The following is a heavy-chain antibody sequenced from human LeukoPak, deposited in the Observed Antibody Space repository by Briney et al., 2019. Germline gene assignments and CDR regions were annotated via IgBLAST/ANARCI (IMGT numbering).Heavy chain of an antibody. CDR3: ARLGYCSGGSCYRGWFNP. Sequence: SETLSLTCTVSGGSISSSSYYWGWIRQPPGKGLEWIGSIYYSGSTYYNPSLKSRVTISVDTSKNQFSLKLSSVTAADTEMYYCARLGYCSGGSCYRGWFNPLGQGTLVTVSS. V-gene: IGHV4-39*01. J-gene: IGHJ5*02. CDR2: IYYSGST. D-gene: IGHD2-15*01. CDR1: GGSISSSSYY.